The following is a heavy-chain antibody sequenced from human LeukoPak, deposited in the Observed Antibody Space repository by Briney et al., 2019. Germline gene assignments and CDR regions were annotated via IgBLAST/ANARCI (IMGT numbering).Heavy chain of an antibody. V-gene: IGHV3-30*03. D-gene: IGHD3-16*02. CDR3: SISAFVWGNYRSGIYH. CDR2: ISYYGSDK. J-gene: IGHJ5*02. Sequence: AGSLTLSCAASGCTFSSYGMHWVRQAPAKGLEWVASISYYGSDKPYADSVQGRFTISRDHSENTLYSQMKSMNAEDTAVDYFSISAFVWGNYRSGIYHWGQGALGTVS. CDR1: GCTFSSYG.